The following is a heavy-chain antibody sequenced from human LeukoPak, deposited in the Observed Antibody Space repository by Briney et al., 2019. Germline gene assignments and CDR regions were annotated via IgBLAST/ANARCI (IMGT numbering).Heavy chain of an antibody. CDR2: IYSGGST. V-gene: IGHV3-66*01. D-gene: IGHD4-17*01. CDR3: ARGRGDYGDYACDY. CDR1: GFTVSSSY. J-gene: IGHJ4*02. Sequence: GGSLRLSCAASGFTVSSSYMSWVRQAPGKGLEWVSVIYSGGSTYYADSVKGRFTISRDNSKNTLSLQMNSLRAEDTAMYYCARGRGDYGDYACDYWGQGTLVTVSS.